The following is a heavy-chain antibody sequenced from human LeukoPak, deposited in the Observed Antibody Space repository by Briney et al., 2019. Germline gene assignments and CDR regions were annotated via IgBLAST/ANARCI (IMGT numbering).Heavy chain of an antibody. V-gene: IGHV4-38-2*02. Sequence: SETLSLTCSVSDYSIRDGFFWGWIRQPPGRGLEWIGSVYHSGSTYYHQSLQSRVTISLDMSRNQSSLNLRSVIAADTAVYYCSRIFGGTKGYFQHWSQGTLVTVSS. CDR1: DYSIRDGFF. J-gene: IGHJ1*01. CDR3: SRIFGGTKGYFQH. D-gene: IGHD3-3*01. CDR2: VYHSGST.